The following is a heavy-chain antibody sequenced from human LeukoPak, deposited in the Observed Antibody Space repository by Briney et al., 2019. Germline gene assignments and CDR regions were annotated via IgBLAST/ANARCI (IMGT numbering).Heavy chain of an antibody. CDR1: GGSISSYY. CDR3: ARDKSGSSWYGYWFDP. CDR2: IYTSGAT. D-gene: IGHD6-13*01. V-gene: IGHV4-4*07. Sequence: PSETLSLTCTVSGGSISSYYWSWIRQPAGKGLEWIGRIYTSGATNYNPSLKSRVTMSVDTSKNQFSLKLSSATAADTAVYYCARDKSGSSWYGYWFDPWGQGTLVTVSS. J-gene: IGHJ5*02.